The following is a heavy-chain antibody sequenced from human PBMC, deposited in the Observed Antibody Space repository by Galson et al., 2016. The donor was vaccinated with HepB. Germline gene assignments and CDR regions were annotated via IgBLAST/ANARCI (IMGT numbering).Heavy chain of an antibody. J-gene: IGHJ6*02. CDR2: IYRSGST. CDR3: ARWVTTAADPYYYYGMDV. D-gene: IGHD4-17*01. Sequence: SLRLSCAASDLTVSNNYMSWVRQAPGKGLEWVSVIYRSGSTYYGDSVRGRFTISTDSSNNTLYLQMNSLRVEDTAVCYCARWVTTAADPYYYYGMDVWGQGTTVTVS. CDR1: DLTVSNNY. V-gene: IGHV3-53*01.